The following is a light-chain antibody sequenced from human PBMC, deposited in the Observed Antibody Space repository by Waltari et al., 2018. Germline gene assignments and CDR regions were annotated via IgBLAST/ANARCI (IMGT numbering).Light chain of an antibody. CDR3: QQYGRT. V-gene: IGKV3-20*01. CDR1: QSVSSSY. CDR2: CAS. Sequence: EIVLTQSPGTLSLSPGERATLSCRASQSVSSSYLAWYQQKPCQAPRLLIYCASSRATGIPDRFSGSGSGTDFTLTISRLEPEDFAVYYCQQYGRTFGQGTKVEIK. J-gene: IGKJ1*01.